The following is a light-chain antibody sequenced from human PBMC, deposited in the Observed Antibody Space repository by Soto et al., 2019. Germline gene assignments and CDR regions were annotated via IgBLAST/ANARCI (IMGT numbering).Light chain of an antibody. Sequence: QSALTQPASVSGSPGQSITISFTGTSSDVGSYNLVSLYQQHQGKVPKLMNYEGSKRPSGVSNRFSGSKSGNTASLTISGIQAEDEADYYCCSYAGSSTYVLFGGGTKLTVL. V-gene: IGLV2-23*01. CDR3: CSYAGSSTYVL. J-gene: IGLJ2*01. CDR2: EGS. CDR1: SSDVGSYNL.